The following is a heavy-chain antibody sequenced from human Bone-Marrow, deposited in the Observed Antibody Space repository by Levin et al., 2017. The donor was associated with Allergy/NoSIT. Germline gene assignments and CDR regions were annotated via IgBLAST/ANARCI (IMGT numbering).Heavy chain of an antibody. V-gene: IGHV3-7*01. J-gene: IGHJ3*02. CDR1: GFTFSSYW. D-gene: IGHD3-10*01. Sequence: GGSLRLSCAASGFTFSSYWMSWVRQAPGKGLEWVANIKQDGSEKYYVDSVKGRFTISRDNAKNSLYLQMNSLRAEDTAVYYCARIPSSSADAFDIWGQGTMVTVSS. CDR2: IKQDGSEK. CDR3: ARIPSSSADAFDI.